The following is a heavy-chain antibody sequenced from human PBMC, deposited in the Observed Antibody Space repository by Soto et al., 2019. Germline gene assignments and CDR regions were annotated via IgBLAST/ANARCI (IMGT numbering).Heavy chain of an antibody. Sequence: QVQLVESGGGVVQPGRSLRLSCAASGFTFSSYAMHWVRQAPGKGLEWVAVISYDGSNKYYADSVKGRFTISRDNSKNTLYLQMNSLRAEDTAVYYCARGIQTDWYFDLWGRGTLVTVSS. CDR2: ISYDGSNK. V-gene: IGHV3-30-3*01. J-gene: IGHJ2*01. D-gene: IGHD5-18*01. CDR3: ARGIQTDWYFDL. CDR1: GFTFSSYA.